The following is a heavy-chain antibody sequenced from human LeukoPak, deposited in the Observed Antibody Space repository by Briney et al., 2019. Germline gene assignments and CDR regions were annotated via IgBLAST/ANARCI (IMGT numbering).Heavy chain of an antibody. D-gene: IGHD3-10*01. CDR3: VRDKMDRAVTGSLFDY. V-gene: IGHV3-7*01. J-gene: IGHJ4*02. CDR1: GFTFSSYG. CDR2: IKQDGSEK. Sequence: GGSLRLSCAASGFTFSSYGMHWVRQTPGKGLEWVANIKQDGSEKNYVDSVKGRFNVSRDNARNSVYLQMNSLRAEDTAVYFCVRDKMDRAVTGSLFDYWGQGTLVTVSS.